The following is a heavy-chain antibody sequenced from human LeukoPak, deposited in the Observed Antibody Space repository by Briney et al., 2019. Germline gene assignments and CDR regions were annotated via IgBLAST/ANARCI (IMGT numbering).Heavy chain of an antibody. CDR2: IYSGGST. CDR3: ASRDKGYYYGMDV. D-gene: IGHD5-24*01. Sequence: GGSLRLSCAASGFTVSSNYMSWARQAPGKGLEWVSLIYSGGSTYYVDPVKGRFTISRDNSKNTLYLQMNSLRAEDTAVYYCASRDKGYYYGMDVWGQGTTVTVSS. V-gene: IGHV3-66*01. J-gene: IGHJ6*02. CDR1: GFTVSSNY.